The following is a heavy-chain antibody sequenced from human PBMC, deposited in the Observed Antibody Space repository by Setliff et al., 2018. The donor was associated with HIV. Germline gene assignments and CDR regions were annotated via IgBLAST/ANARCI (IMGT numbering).Heavy chain of an antibody. J-gene: IGHJ4*02. CDR1: GYTFTTYD. CDR3: ARTDYGGNSGGNYFDY. V-gene: IGHV1-18*01. Sequence: ASVKVSCKASGYTFTTYDITWVRQAPGQGLEWLGWISPYNGHTNFAQKFQGRITMTTDTATSTAYMEVRSLRSDDTAVYYCARTDYGGNSGGNYFDYWGQGSLVTVS. CDR2: ISPYNGHT. D-gene: IGHD4-17*01.